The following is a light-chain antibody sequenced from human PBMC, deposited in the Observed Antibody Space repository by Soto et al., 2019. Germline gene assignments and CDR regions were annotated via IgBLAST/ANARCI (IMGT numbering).Light chain of an antibody. Sequence: SVLTQPPSVSAPPGQKVTSPFSGSSSNIGNDYVSGYQQLPRTAPKLLIYDNSKRPSWSPDRFSGSKCGASGTLGITGLQTGDEADYYCGTRDSIVSAYVIGTGTKVTVL. CDR3: GTRDSIVSAYV. V-gene: IGLV1-51*01. J-gene: IGLJ1*01. CDR1: SSNIGNDY. CDR2: DNS.